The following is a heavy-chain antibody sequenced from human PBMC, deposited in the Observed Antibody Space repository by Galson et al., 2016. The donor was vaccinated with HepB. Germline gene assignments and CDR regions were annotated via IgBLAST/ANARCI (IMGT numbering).Heavy chain of an antibody. CDR1: VASITSSNW. CDR3: ARASIIPGARMVFDS. CDR2: IYHTGTS. J-gene: IGHJ5*01. D-gene: IGHD2-2*01. V-gene: IGHV4-4*02. Sequence: SETLSLTCAVSVASITSSNWWTWVRQAPGKGLEWIGEIYHTGTSNNNPSLMSRFTMSIDNSRNHFFLNLNSVTAADTAVYYCARASIIPGARMVFDSWGQGILVTVSS.